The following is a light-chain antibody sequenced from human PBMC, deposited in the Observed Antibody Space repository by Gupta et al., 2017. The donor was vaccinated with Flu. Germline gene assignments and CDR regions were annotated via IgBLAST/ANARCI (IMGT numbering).Light chain of an antibody. CDR2: WVS. Sequence: DIVMTQPPDSLAVSLGERATINCKSSQSVLYSSNNKNYLAWYQQKPGQPPKLLIYWVSTRESGVPDRFSGSGSGTDFTLTISSLQAEDVAVYYCQQDDSTPYSFGQGTKMEIK. CDR3: QQDDSTPYS. J-gene: IGKJ2*03. CDR1: QSVLYSSNNKNY. V-gene: IGKV4-1*01.